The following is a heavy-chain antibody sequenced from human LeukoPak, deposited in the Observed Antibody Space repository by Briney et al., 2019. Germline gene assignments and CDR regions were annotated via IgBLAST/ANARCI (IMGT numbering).Heavy chain of an antibody. CDR3: ARTPHN. V-gene: IGHV4-4*07. CDR2: IHSSGST. Sequence: SETLSLTCTVSGASVNRDYRSWIRQPAGKGLEWIGRIHSSGSTNYSPALESRVSMSLDTSRNQFSMKLSYVTAADTAVYYCARTPHNWGQGTLVTVS. J-gene: IGHJ4*02. CDR1: GASVNRDY.